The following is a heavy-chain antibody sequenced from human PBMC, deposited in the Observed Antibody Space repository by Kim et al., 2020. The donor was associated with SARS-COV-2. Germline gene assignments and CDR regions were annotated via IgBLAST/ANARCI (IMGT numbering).Heavy chain of an antibody. V-gene: IGHV3-30*04. D-gene: IGHD2-15*01. CDR2: ISYDGSNK. J-gene: IGHJ6*02. CDR1: GFTFSSYA. CDR3: AREIKWDRVVAALSSSYYYGMLV. Sequence: GGSLRLSGAEYGFTFSSYAMHWVRQAPGKGLEWVAVISYDGSNKYYVDSVKGRFTISRDNSKNTLYLQMNSLRAEDTAVYYCAREIKWDRVVAALSSSYYYGMLVGPRGPGH.